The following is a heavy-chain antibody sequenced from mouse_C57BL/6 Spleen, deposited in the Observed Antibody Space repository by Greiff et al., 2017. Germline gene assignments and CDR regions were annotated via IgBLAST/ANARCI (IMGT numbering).Heavy chain of an antibody. CDR1: GFTFSSYA. J-gene: IGHJ3*01. V-gene: IGHV5-4*01. D-gene: IGHD3-3*01. CDR3: ARKGEEGPWFAY. CDR2: ISDGGSYT. Sequence: EVQLQESGGGLVKPGGSLKLSCAASGFTFSSYAMSWVRQTPEKRLEWVATISDGGSYTYYPDNVKGRFTISRDNAKNNLYLQMSHLKSEDTAMYYCARKGEEGPWFAYWGQGTLVTVSA.